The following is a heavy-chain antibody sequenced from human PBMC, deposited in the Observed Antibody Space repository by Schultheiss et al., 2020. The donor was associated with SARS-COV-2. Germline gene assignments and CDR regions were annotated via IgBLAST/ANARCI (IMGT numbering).Heavy chain of an antibody. J-gene: IGHJ6*02. CDR1: GFTFSSYG. Sequence: GGSLRLSCAASGFTFSSYGMHWVRQAPGKGLEWVAVIWYDGSNKYYADSVKGRFTISRDNAKNSLYLQMNSLRAEDTAVYYCARGGSYYDFWSGYYPYYYYGMDVWGQGTTVTVSS. CDR2: IWYDGSNK. CDR3: ARGGSYYDFWSGYYPYYYYGMDV. D-gene: IGHD3-3*01. V-gene: IGHV3-33*01.